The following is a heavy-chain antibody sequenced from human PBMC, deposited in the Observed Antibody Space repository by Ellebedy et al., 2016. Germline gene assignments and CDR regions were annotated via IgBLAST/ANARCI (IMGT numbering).Heavy chain of an antibody. Sequence: SETLSLXCTVSGDSVISDNYHWTWVRQPTGKPLEWIAYISYGCGTNSNPSLKRRVTLSVDTTKNQFSLRLRSVTTDDTAVYYCARENRHLTYRRTYNAMDVWGQGTTVTVS. CDR2: ISYGCGT. J-gene: IGHJ6*02. D-gene: IGHD4-11*01. CDR1: GDSVISDNYH. CDR3: ARENRHLTYRRTYNAMDV. V-gene: IGHV4-61*01.